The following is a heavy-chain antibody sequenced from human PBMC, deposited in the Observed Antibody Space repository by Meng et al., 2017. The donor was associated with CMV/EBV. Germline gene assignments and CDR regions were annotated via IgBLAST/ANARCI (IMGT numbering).Heavy chain of an antibody. V-gene: IGHV4-34*01. CDR3: ARPKGGSLLRAPFDY. CDR1: GGSFSGYY. J-gene: IGHJ4*02. Sequence: QVQLQQWGAWLLKPSETLSLTCAVYGGSFSGYYWSWIRQPPGKGLEWIGEINHSGSTNYNPSLKSRVTISVDTSKNQFSLKLSSVTAADTAVYYCARPKGGSLLRAPFDYWGQGTLVTVSS. D-gene: IGHD2-15*01. CDR2: INHSGST.